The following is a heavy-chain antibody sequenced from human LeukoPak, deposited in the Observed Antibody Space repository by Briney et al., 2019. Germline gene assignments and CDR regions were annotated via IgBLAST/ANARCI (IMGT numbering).Heavy chain of an antibody. D-gene: IGHD6-6*01. CDR1: GFTFSSYW. J-gene: IGHJ4*02. V-gene: IGHV3-7*01. CDR3: ARERNIATRPLDY. Sequence: RPGGPLRLSCAASGFTFSSYWMSWVRQAPGKGLEWVANIKQDGSEKYYVDSVKGRFTISRDNAQNSLFLQMNSLRAGDTAVYYCARERNIATRPLDYWGQGTLLTVSS. CDR2: IKQDGSEK.